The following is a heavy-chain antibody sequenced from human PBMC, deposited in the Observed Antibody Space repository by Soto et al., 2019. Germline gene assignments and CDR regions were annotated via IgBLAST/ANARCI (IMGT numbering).Heavy chain of an antibody. J-gene: IGHJ4*02. Sequence: SGPTLVNPTHTLTLTCTFSGFSLRTHGVGVGWFRQPPGKALEWLALIYWNDDQRYSPSLRGRLTITKDTSKNQVVLTMTNMGPVDTATYYCARLPKGSLVTAWGQGTRVTVSS. V-gene: IGHV2-5*01. CDR3: ARLPKGSLVTA. CDR2: IYWNDDQ. D-gene: IGHD2-21*02. CDR1: GFSLRTHGVG.